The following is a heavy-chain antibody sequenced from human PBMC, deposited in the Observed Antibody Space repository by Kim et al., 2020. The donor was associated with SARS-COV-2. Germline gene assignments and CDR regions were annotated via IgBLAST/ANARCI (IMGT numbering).Heavy chain of an antibody. J-gene: IGHJ4*02. Sequence: SGPTLVNPTQTLTLTCSFSGFSLTTSGVGVGWIRQPPGKALEWLALIYWDDDKRYRPSLKSRLTITKDTSKNQVVLTLTNMDPVDTATYFCAHRRSAVVRGWNSFDYWGQGTLVTVSS. CDR3: AHRRSAVVRGWNSFDY. D-gene: IGHD3-10*01. V-gene: IGHV2-5*02. CDR1: GFSLTTSGVG. CDR2: IYWDDDK.